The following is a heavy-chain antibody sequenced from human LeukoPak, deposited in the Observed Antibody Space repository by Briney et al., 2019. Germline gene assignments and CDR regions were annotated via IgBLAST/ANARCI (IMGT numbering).Heavy chain of an antibody. CDR1: GGSFSGYY. CDR2: INHSGST. J-gene: IGHJ6*03. V-gene: IGHV4-34*01. CDR3: ARGVWYYYYMDV. Sequence: PSETLSLTCAVYGGSFSGYYWSWIRQPPGKGLEWIGEINHSGSTNYNPSLKSRVTISVDTSKNQFSLKLSSVTAADTAVYHCARGVWYYYYMDVWGKGTTVTVSS.